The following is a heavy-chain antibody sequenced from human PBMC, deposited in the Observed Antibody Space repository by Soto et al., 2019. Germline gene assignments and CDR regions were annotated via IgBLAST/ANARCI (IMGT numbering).Heavy chain of an antibody. CDR3: ARGYDGNSGGFDI. J-gene: IGHJ3*02. Sequence: QVQLVESGGGVVQPGRSLRLSCAASGFTFSSYAMHWVRQAPGKGLEWVAVISYDGRNKYYADSVKGRFTISRDNSKNTLYLQMNSLRAEDTAVYYCARGYDGNSGGFDIWGQGTMVTVSS. D-gene: IGHD5-12*01. V-gene: IGHV3-30*04. CDR1: GFTFSSYA. CDR2: ISYDGRNK.